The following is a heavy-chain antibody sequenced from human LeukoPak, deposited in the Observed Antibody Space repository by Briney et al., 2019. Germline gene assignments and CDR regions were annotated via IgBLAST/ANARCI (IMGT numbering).Heavy chain of an antibody. CDR3: ARQGYYDYVWGSYRSPVYYGMDV. D-gene: IGHD3-16*02. V-gene: IGHV4-59*01. CDR1: GGSISSYY. CDR2: IYYSGST. J-gene: IGHJ6*02. Sequence: SETLSLTCTVSGGSISSYYWSWIRPPPGKGLEWIGYIYYSGSTNYNPSLKSRVTISVDTSKNQFSLKLSSVTAADTAVYYCARQGYYDYVWGSYRSPVYYGMDVWGQGTTVTVSS.